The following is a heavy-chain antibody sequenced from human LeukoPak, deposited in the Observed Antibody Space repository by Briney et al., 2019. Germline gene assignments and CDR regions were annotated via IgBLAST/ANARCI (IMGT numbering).Heavy chain of an antibody. D-gene: IGHD6-19*01. Sequence: ASVKVSCKVSGYTLTELSMHWVRQAPGKGLEWMGGFDPEDGETIYAQKFQGRVTMTEDTSTDTAYMELSSLRSEDTAVYYCATPPVGSIAVAGTDYWDQGTLVTVSS. V-gene: IGHV1-24*01. J-gene: IGHJ4*02. CDR3: ATPPVGSIAVAGTDY. CDR1: GYTLTELS. CDR2: FDPEDGET.